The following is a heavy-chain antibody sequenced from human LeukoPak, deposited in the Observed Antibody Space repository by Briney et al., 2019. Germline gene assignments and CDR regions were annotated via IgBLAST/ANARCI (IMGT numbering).Heavy chain of an antibody. D-gene: IGHD3-3*01. Sequence: SQTLSLTCTVSGGSISSGSYYWSWIRQPAGKGLEWIGRIYSSGSTNYNPSLKSRVTISVDTSKNQFSLRLNSVSAADTAVYYCAREAFDFWSGYYDYWGQGTLVTVSS. CDR1: GGSISSGSYY. CDR3: AREAFDFWSGYYDY. V-gene: IGHV4-61*02. CDR2: IYSSGST. J-gene: IGHJ4*02.